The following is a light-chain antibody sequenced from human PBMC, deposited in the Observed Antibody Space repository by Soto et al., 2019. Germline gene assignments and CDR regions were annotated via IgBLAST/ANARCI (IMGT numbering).Light chain of an antibody. CDR3: QQCGSSPWT. CDR2: AAS. Sequence: EIVMTQSPATLSASPGERVTLSCRASQSVSSDLAWYQQKPGQAPRLLIYAASSRDTGIPDRFSGGGSGTDFTLTISRLEPEDFAVYYCQQCGSSPWTFGQGTKVDIK. J-gene: IGKJ1*01. V-gene: IGKV3-20*01. CDR1: QSVSSD.